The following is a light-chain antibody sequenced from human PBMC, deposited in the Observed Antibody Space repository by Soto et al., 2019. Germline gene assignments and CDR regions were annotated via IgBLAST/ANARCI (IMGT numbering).Light chain of an antibody. CDR3: AAWDDSLNGWV. CDR2: TNN. J-gene: IGLJ3*02. CDR1: SSNIGSNT. V-gene: IGLV1-44*01. Sequence: QSVLTQPPSASGTPGQRVTISCSGSSSNIGSNTVNWYQQLPGTAPKLLIYTNNQRPSGLPDRFSGSKSGTSASLAISGLQSEDEAEYYCAAWDDSLNGWVFGGGTKLTVL.